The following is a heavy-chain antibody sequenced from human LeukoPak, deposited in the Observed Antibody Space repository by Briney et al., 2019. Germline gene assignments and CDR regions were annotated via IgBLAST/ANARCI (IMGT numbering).Heavy chain of an antibody. V-gene: IGHV3-72*01. D-gene: IGHD7-27*01. CDR1: GFTFSDHY. CDR3: ARDRPGDGAFDI. J-gene: IGHJ3*02. CDR2: TRNKANSYTT. Sequence: GRSLRLSCAASGFTFSDHYMDCVRQAPGKGLEWVGRTRNKANSYTTKYAASVNGRFTISRDDSNNSLYMQMTSLKTEDTAVYYCARDRPGDGAFDIWGQGTMVTVSS.